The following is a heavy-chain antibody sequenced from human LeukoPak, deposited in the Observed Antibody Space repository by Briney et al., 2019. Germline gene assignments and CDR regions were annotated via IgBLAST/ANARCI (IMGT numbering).Heavy chain of an antibody. J-gene: IGHJ4*02. CDR3: ARDRTSYSSSSGSDY. CDR2: IYYSGST. V-gene: IGHV4-59*12. Sequence: SETLSLTCTVSGGSISRYYCSWIRQPPGKGLEWIGYIYYSGSTTYNPSLKSRVTISIDTSKNQFSLKLSSVTAADTAVYYCARDRTSYSSSSGSDYWGQGTLVTVSS. D-gene: IGHD6-6*01. CDR1: GGSISRYY.